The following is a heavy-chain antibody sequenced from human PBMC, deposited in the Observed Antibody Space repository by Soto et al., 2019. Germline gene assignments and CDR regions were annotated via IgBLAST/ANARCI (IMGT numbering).Heavy chain of an antibody. CDR3: ARQGRETPLYGMDV. CDR2: INPSGGSR. J-gene: IGHJ6*02. CDR1: GYTFTSYY. Sequence: ASVKVSCKASGYTFTSYYMHWVRQAPGQGLEWMGIINPSGGSRSYGQTFQGRDTMTRDTSTSTVYMELSSLRSQDTAVYYCARQGRETPLYGMDVRGQGTTVIVSS. V-gene: IGHV1-46*01. D-gene: IGHD1-26*01.